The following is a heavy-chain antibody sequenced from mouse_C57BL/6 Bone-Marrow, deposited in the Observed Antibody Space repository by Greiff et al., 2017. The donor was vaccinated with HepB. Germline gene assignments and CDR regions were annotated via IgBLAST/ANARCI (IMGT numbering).Heavy chain of an antibody. V-gene: IGHV10-1*01. J-gene: IGHJ4*01. CDR3: VRHDYPRSSPQGYAMDY. CDR1: GFSFNTYA. CDR2: IRSKSNNYAT. D-gene: IGHD1-1*01. Sequence: GGGLVQPKGSLTLSCAASGFSFNTYAMNWVRQAPGKGLEWVARIRSKSNNYATYYADSVKDRFTISRDDSESMLYLQMNNLKTEDTAMYYCVRHDYPRSSPQGYAMDYWGQGTSVTVSS.